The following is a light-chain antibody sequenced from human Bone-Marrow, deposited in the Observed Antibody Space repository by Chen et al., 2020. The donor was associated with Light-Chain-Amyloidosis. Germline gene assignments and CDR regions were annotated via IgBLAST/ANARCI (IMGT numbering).Light chain of an antibody. V-gene: IGKV1-5*03. CDR1: HTISAW. Sequence: DIQITQSPSTLSASVGDRVTITCRASHTISAWLAWYQQKPGKAPKVLIYQASSLESGVPSRFSGSGSGTEFTLTISSLQPDDFATYYCHQYKSFPWTFGQGTKVEMK. CDR2: QAS. CDR3: HQYKSFPWT. J-gene: IGKJ1*01.